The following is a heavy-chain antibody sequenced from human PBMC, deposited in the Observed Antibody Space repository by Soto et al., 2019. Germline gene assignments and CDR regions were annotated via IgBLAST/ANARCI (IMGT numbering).Heavy chain of an antibody. D-gene: IGHD6-19*01. V-gene: IGHV4-34*01. CDR3: ASKRGYSRGWYYYGMDV. CDR1: GGSFSGYY. J-gene: IGHJ6*02. Sequence: QVQLQQWGAGLLKPSETLSLTCAVYGGSFSGYYWSWIRQPPGKGLEWIGEINQSGSTNYNPSLKRRVTRSVDTAKNQFSLKLSSVTAADTAVYYCASKRGYSRGWYYYGMDVWGQGTTGTVSS. CDR2: INQSGST.